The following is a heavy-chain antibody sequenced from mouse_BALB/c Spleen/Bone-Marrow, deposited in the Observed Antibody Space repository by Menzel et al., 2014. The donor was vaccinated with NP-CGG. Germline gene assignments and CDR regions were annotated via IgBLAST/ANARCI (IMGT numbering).Heavy chain of an antibody. CDR3: ARQTYHDYDGYFDY. D-gene: IGHD2-4*01. Sequence: EVQLVESGGDLVKPGGSLKLSCAASGFTFSSYGMSWVRQTPDKRLEWVATISSGGSYTYYPDSVKGRFTISRDNAKNTLYLQMSSLKSEDTAMYYCARQTYHDYDGYFDYWGQGTTLTASS. V-gene: IGHV5-6*01. J-gene: IGHJ2*01. CDR2: ISSGGSYT. CDR1: GFTFSSYG.